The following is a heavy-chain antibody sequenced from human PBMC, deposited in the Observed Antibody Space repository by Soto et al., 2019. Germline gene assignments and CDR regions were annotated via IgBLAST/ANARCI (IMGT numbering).Heavy chain of an antibody. CDR3: ARYDYGGNSGYFDY. J-gene: IGHJ4*02. CDR2: IIPIFGTA. V-gene: IGHV1-69*13. CDR1: GGTFSSYA. D-gene: IGHD4-17*01. Sequence: ASVKVSCKASGGTFSSYAISWVRQAPGQGLEWMGGIIPIFGTANYAQKFQGRVTITADESTSTAYMELSSLRSEDTAVYYCARYDYGGNSGYFDYWGQGTLVTVSS.